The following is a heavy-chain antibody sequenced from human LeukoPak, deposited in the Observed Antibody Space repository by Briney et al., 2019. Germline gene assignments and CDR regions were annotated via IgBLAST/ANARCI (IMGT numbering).Heavy chain of an antibody. Sequence: ASVKVSCKASGYTFTDSLMHWVRQAPGQGLEWMGWINPNSGGTNYAQKFQGRVTMTRDTSISTAYMELSRLRSDDTAVYYCARDSMAGSSGYRNYYYYDMDVWGQGTTVTVSS. J-gene: IGHJ6*02. CDR1: GYTFTDSL. V-gene: IGHV1-2*02. D-gene: IGHD3-22*01. CDR3: ARDSMAGSSGYRNYYYYDMDV. CDR2: INPNSGGT.